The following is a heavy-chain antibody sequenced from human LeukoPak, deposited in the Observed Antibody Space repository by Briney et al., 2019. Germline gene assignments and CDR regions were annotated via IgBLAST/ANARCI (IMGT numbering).Heavy chain of an antibody. CDR1: GGSISSYY. Sequence: SETLSLTCTVSGGSISSYYWSWIRQPPGKGLEWIGYIYYSGSTNYNPSLKSRVTISVDTSKNQFSLKLSSVTAADTAVYYCARFADSRTWYFDLWGRGTLVTFSS. CDR2: IYYSGST. D-gene: IGHD3-22*01. J-gene: IGHJ2*01. CDR3: ARFADSRTWYFDL. V-gene: IGHV4-59*01.